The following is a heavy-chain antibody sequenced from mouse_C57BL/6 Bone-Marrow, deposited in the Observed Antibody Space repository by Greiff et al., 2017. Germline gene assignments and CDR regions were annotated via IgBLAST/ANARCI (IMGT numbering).Heavy chain of an antibody. CDR2: IDPSDSYT. CDR3: ARGGGPDY. Sequence: VQLQQPGAELVRPGTSVKLSCKASGYTFTSYWLHWVKQRPGQGLEWIGVIDPSDSYTNYNQKFKGKATLTVDTSSSTAYMQLSSLTSEDSAVXYCARGGGPDYWGQGTTLTVSS. J-gene: IGHJ2*01. V-gene: IGHV1-59*01. CDR1: GYTFTSYW.